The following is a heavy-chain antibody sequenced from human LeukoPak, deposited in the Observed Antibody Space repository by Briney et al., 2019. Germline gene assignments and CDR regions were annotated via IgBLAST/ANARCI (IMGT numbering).Heavy chain of an antibody. V-gene: IGHV4-59*01. D-gene: IGHD3-3*01. J-gene: IGHJ4*02. CDR3: TRGRYYEPIDS. Sequence: PSEILSLTCSVSGGSISTDYWSWIRQTPGKGLEEIGYIYNSGSPNYNPSLEGRVTMSIDTSKNHFSLKLSSVTAADTAVYYCTRGRYYEPIDSWGQGTLVTVSS. CDR1: GGSISTDY. CDR2: IYNSGSP.